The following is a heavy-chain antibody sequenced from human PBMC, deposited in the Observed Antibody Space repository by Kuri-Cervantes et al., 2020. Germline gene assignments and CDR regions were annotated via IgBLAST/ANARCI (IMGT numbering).Heavy chain of an antibody. J-gene: IGHJ3*02. V-gene: IGHV1-2*04. Sequence: ASVKVSCKASEYTFTGYYMHWVRQAPGQGLEWMGWINPNSGGTNYAQKFQGWVTMTRDTSISTAYMELSRLRSDDTAVYYCAREPVWGSYRINAFDIWGQGTMVTVSS. CDR2: INPNSGGT. D-gene: IGHD3-16*02. CDR1: EYTFTGYY. CDR3: AREPVWGSYRINAFDI.